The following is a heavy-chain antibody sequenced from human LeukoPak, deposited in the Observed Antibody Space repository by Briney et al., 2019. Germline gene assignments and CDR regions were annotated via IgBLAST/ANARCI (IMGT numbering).Heavy chain of an antibody. CDR2: INPNSGGT. Sequence: ASVKVSCKASGYTFTGYYMRWVRQAPGQGLEWMGWINPNSGGTNYAQKFQGRVTMTRDTSISTAYMELSRLRSDDTAVYYCARVGPISWELLSSWFDPWGQGTLVTVSS. D-gene: IGHD1-26*01. V-gene: IGHV1-2*02. J-gene: IGHJ5*02. CDR3: ARVGPISWELLSSWFDP. CDR1: GYTFTGYY.